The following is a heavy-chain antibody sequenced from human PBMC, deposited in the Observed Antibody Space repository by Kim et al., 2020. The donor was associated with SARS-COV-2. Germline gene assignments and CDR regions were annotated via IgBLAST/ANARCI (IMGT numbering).Heavy chain of an antibody. CDR2: IDPSDFYT. CDR1: GYSFTTRW. Sequence: GESLKISCKGSGYSFTTRWISWVRQLPGKGLEWMGMIDPSDFYTIYSPPFQGHVTISVDNSISTAYLQLKASDTAMYYCARHGNYDYWGQGTLVTVSS. CDR3: ARHGNYDY. J-gene: IGHJ4*02. V-gene: IGHV5-10-1*01. D-gene: IGHD4-4*01.